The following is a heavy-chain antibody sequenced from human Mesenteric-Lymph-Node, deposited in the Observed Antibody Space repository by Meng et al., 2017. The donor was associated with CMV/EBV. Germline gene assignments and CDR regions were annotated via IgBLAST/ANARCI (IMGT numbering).Heavy chain of an antibody. CDR1: GGSFSAYY. V-gene: IGHV4-34*01. CDR3: ARGNRWSGVGLYYYYGMDV. D-gene: IGHD3-3*01. CDR2: VNHSGST. J-gene: IGHJ6*02. Sequence: SETLSLTCAVYGGSFSAYYWTWIRQPPGKGLEWIGEVNHSGSTTSNPSLKSRVTISVDTSKNQFSLKLSSVTAADTAVYYCARGNRWSGVGLYYYYGMDVWGQGTTVTVSS.